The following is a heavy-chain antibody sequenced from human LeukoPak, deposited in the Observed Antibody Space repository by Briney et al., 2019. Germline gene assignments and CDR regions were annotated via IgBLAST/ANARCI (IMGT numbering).Heavy chain of an antibody. D-gene: IGHD1-26*01. CDR1: GYTLTELS. J-gene: IGHJ4*02. Sequence: ASVKVSCKVSGYTLTELSMHWVRQATGQGLEWMGWMNPKSGNTGSAQRFQGRVTMTRDTSISTAYMELSSLRSEDTAVYYCARVWGAIDYWGLGTLVTVSS. CDR2: MNPKSGNT. CDR3: ARVWGAIDY. V-gene: IGHV1-8*01.